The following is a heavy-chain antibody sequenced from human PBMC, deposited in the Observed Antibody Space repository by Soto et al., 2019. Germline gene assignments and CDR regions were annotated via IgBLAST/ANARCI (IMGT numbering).Heavy chain of an antibody. Sequence: QVQLVQSGAEVKKPGASVKVSCKASGYTFTSYGISWVRQAPGQGLEWMGWISAYNGNTNYAQKLQGRVTMTTDTSTSTAYMELRSLRYDDTAMYYYARFFFSFRNQKKYYFDYWGQGTLVTVSS. CDR1: GYTFTSYG. J-gene: IGHJ4*02. CDR3: ARFFFSFRNQKKYYFDY. CDR2: ISAYNGNT. V-gene: IGHV1-18*01. D-gene: IGHD2-2*01.